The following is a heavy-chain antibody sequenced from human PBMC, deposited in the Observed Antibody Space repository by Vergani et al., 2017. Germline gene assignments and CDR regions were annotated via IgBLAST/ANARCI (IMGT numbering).Heavy chain of an antibody. Sequence: QVQLLESGPGLLKPSETLSLTCSVSGYSITSGHYWGWIRQPPGRGLEWIGSIYHTGSAYYNPSLKSRVTVSVDTSMNQVSLKLNSVTAADTAVYYCVRTVALXFGEAKDGGWFDPWGQGTLVTVTS. V-gene: IGHV4-38-2*01. CDR3: VRTVALXFGEAKDGGWFDP. CDR1: GYSITSGHY. D-gene: IGHD3-10*01. CDR2: IYHTGSA. J-gene: IGHJ5*02.